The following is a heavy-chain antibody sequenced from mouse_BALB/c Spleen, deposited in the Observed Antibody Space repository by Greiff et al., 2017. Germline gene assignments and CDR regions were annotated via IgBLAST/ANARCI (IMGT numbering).Heavy chain of an antibody. CDR3: ARGNYGYYAMDY. CDR2: INPSSGYT. J-gene: IGHJ4*01. CDR1: GYTFTSYT. V-gene: IGHV1-4*01. D-gene: IGHD2-4*01. Sequence: QVQLKQSGAELARPGASVKMSCKASGYTFTSYTMHWVKQRPGQGLEWIGYINPSSGYTNYNQKFKDKATLTADKSSSTAYMQLSSLTSEDSAVYYCARGNYGYYAMDYWGQGTSVTVSS.